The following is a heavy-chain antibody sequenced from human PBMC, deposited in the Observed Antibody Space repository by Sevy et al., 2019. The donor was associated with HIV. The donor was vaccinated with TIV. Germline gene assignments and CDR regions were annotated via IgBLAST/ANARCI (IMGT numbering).Heavy chain of an antibody. J-gene: IGHJ6*03. D-gene: IGHD4-17*01. V-gene: IGHV1-58*01. Sequence: ASVKVPCKASGFTFTSSAVQWVRQARGQRLEWIGWIVVGSGNTNYAQKFQERVTITRDMSTSTAYMELSSLRSEDTAVYYCAADLFGDLGGYYYYYYMDVWGKGTTVTVSS. CDR3: AADLFGDLGGYYYYYYMDV. CDR1: GFTFTSSA. CDR2: IVVGSGNT.